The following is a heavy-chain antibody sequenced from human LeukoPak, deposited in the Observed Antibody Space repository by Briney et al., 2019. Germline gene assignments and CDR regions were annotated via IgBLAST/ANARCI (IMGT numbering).Heavy chain of an antibody. CDR1: GFTFSSCG. Sequence: PGGSLRLSCAASGFTFSSCGMHWVRQAPGKGLEWVAFIPYDGSDKYYADSVKGRFTISRDNSKNTLYLQMNSLRVDDTAVYYCPKDRSPSNWNYYFDSWGQGTLVTVSS. J-gene: IGHJ4*02. V-gene: IGHV3-30*02. D-gene: IGHD1-7*01. CDR3: PKDRSPSNWNYYFDS. CDR2: IPYDGSDK.